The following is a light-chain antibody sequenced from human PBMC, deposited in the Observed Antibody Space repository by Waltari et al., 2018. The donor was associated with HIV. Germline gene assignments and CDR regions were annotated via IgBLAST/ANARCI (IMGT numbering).Light chain of an antibody. CDR3: SSWDGTLYGVI. V-gene: IGLV1-44*01. J-gene: IGLJ2*01. Sequence: QSILTQPPSASGTPGQTVTISCSGSNSNLGTNTVNWYQQLPGAAPTLLIYTNLQRPSGVPDRFSASKSGTSASLAISGLQSEDEAIYYCSSWDGTLYGVIFGGGTKVTVL. CDR2: TNL. CDR1: NSNLGTNT.